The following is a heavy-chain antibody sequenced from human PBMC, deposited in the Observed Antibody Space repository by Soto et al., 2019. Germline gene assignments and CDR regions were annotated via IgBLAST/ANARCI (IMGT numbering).Heavy chain of an antibody. V-gene: IGHV1-18*01. J-gene: IGHJ6*02. D-gene: IGHD3-16*01. CDR2: INAYNGET. CDR1: GYTFSNYG. CDR3: ARRGAPPYYYYGLDV. Sequence: QVQLVQSGPEVKKPGASVKVSCKASGYTFSNYGITWVRQAPGQGLEWMGWINAYNGETNYAQKLQGRVTMTTATSTSTAYMELKSLKSDDTAAYYCARRGAPPYYYYGLDVWGQGTTVTVSS.